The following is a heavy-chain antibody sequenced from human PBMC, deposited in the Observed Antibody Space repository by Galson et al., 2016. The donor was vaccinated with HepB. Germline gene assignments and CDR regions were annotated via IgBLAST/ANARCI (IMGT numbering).Heavy chain of an antibody. CDR1: GFIFSDYY. V-gene: IGHV3-11*01. CDR3: VRDSDLYDY. D-gene: IGHD3-10*01. Sequence: SLRLSCAASGFIFSDYYMSWVRQAPGKGLDWVAYVSNSGRTTSYAASVKGRFTISRDNANNSLSLHMRSLRVDDTAKYYCVRDSDLYDYWGQGLLVTVSS. J-gene: IGHJ4*02. CDR2: VSNSGRTT.